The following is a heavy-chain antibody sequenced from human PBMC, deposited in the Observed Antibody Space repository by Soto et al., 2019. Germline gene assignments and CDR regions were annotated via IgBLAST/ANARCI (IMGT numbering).Heavy chain of an antibody. CDR1: GYTFTSYY. CDR2: INPSGGST. CDR3: ARDWSGLYSSSSVDYYGMDV. V-gene: IGHV1-46*01. Sequence: ASVKVSCKXSGYTFTSYYMHWVRQAPGQGLEWMGIINPSGGSTSYAQKFQGRVTMTRDTSTSTVYMELSSLRSEDTAVYYCARDWSGLYSSSSVDYYGMDVWGQGTTVTVSS. J-gene: IGHJ6*02. D-gene: IGHD6-6*01.